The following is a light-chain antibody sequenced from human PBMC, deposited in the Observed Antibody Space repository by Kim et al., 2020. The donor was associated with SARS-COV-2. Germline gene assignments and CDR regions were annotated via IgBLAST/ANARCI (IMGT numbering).Light chain of an antibody. CDR1: GGNIADNY. CDR2: EDD. Sequence: NFMLTQPHSVSESPGNTVTISCTRSGGNIADNYVQWYQQRPDSAPTIVIYEDDQRPSGVPVRFSRSIDSSSSSASLTISGLKTEDEADYYCQSYDISNVIFGGGTKLTVL. CDR3: QSYDISNVI. J-gene: IGLJ2*01. V-gene: IGLV6-57*04.